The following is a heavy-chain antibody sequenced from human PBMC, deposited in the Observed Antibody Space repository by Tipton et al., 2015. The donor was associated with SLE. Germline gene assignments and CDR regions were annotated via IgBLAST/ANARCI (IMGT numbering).Heavy chain of an antibody. CDR3: ARDLDFWT. D-gene: IGHD3-3*01. J-gene: IGHJ5*02. CDR2: ISYDGSNK. Sequence: SLRLSCSVSGFTFSTYWMSWVRQAPGKGLEWVAVISYDGSNKDYADFVQGRFIISRDNSKNSLFLQMNSLRAEDTAVYYCARDLDFWTWGQGTLVTVSS. V-gene: IGHV3-30-3*01. CDR1: GFTFSTYW.